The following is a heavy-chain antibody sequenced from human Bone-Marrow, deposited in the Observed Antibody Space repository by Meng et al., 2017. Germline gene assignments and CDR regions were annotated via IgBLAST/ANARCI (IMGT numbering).Heavy chain of an antibody. CDR1: GFTFSRYR. CDR3: AREQVWELIDS. Sequence: GESLKISCAASGFTFSRYRMNWVRQAPGKGLEWVSSISSSSDYIYYADSVKGRFTISRENAKDSLYLQISGQRAEDTAIYYCAREQVWELIDSWGQGTLVTVSS. J-gene: IGHJ4*02. D-gene: IGHD1-26*01. CDR2: ISSSSDYI. V-gene: IGHV3-21*04.